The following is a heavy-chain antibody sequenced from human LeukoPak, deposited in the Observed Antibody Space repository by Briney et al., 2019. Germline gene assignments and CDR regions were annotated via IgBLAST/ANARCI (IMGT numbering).Heavy chain of an antibody. CDR1: GGSISSYY. D-gene: IGHD3-22*01. V-gene: IGHV4-4*07. CDR3: ARDAEFYYYDSSGYRPTGVYFDY. CDR2: IYTSGST. Sequence: SETLPLTCTVSGGSISSYYWSWIRQPAGKGLEWIGRIYTSGSTNYNPSLKSRVTISVDKSKNQFSLKLSSVTAADTAVYYCARDAEFYYYDSSGYRPTGVYFDYWGQGTLVTVSS. J-gene: IGHJ4*02.